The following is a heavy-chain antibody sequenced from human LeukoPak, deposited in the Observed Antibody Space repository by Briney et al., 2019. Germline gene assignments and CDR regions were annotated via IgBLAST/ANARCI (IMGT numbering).Heavy chain of an antibody. V-gene: IGHV3-66*01. J-gene: IGHJ4*02. CDR1: GFTVSTNY. CDR3: AKDILAAGLFFDY. D-gene: IGHD6-13*01. Sequence: GGSLRLSCAASGFTVSTNYMSWVRQAPGKGLEWVSVIYSGDSTYYADSVKGRFTISRDISKNTLYLQMNSLRADDTAVYYCAKDILAAGLFFDYWGQGTLVTVSS. CDR2: IYSGDST.